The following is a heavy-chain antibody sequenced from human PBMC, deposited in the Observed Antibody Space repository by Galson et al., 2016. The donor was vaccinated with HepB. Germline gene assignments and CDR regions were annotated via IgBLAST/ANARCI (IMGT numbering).Heavy chain of an antibody. V-gene: IGHV3-30-3*01. J-gene: IGHJ4*02. CDR3: ARMEHRLTLVGLDK. Sequence: SLRLSCAASGFTFSGYAMHWVRQAPGKGLECVALISNDGIHKYYADSVKGRFTISRDNSKNTLYLQMNSLRGEDTAVYYCARMEHRLTLVGLDKWGQGTLVTVSS. CDR2: ISNDGIHK. D-gene: IGHD4/OR15-4a*01. CDR1: GFTFSGYA.